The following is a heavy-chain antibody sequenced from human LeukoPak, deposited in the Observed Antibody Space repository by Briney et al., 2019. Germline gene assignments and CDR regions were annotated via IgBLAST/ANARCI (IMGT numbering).Heavy chain of an antibody. D-gene: IGHD2-15*01. J-gene: IGHJ4*02. V-gene: IGHV4-4*02. CDR2: IYHSGST. CDR3: ARLYCSGGNCPCFDY. CDR1: GFSFGNHP. Sequence: PGGSLRLSCAAAGFSFGNHPMSWVRQPPGKGLEWIGEIYHSGSTNYNPSLKRRVTISVDKTKNQFSLKLSSVTAADTAVYYCARLYCSGGNCPCFDYWGQGTLVTVSS.